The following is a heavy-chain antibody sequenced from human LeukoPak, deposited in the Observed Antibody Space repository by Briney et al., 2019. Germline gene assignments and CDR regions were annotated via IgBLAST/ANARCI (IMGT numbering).Heavy chain of an antibody. CDR3: ARDGRYDSSGYYYPDAFDI. V-gene: IGHV4-61*02. J-gene: IGHJ3*02. CDR2: IYTSGST. Sequence: PSQTLSLTCTVSGGSISSGSYYWSWIRQPAGKGLEWIGRIYTSGSTNYNPSLKSRVTISVGTSKNQFSLKLSSVTAADTAVYYCARDGRYDSSGYYYPDAFDIWGQGTMVTVSS. D-gene: IGHD3-22*01. CDR1: GGSISSGSYY.